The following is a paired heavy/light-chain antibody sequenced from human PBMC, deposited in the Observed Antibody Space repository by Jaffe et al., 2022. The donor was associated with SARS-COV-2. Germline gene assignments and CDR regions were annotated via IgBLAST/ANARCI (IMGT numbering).Light chain of an antibody. V-gene: IGLV2-11*01. Sequence: QSALTQPRSVSGSPGQSVTISCTGTSSDIGAYDSISWYQQYPGKAPKVMIYDVDKRPSGVPDRFSASKSAYTASLTISGLQAEDEADYYCCAYAGSWTLVFGGGTKVTVL. CDR2: DVD. CDR1: SSDIGAYDS. J-gene: IGLJ2*01. CDR3: CAYAGSWTLV.
Heavy chain of an antibody. D-gene: IGHD3-10*01. CDR2: LGWNRHIM. V-gene: IGHV3-9*01. CDR1: GFKIDAYA. CDR3: AALNDSYARGLRL. Sequence: EVHLVESGGDLVQPGRSLRLSCVASGFKIDAYAMHWVRQVPGKGLEWVSGLGWNRHIMGYADSVKGRFTISRDNAKNSLYLQMNSLGTEDTAFYYCAALNDSYARGLRLWGQGTLVTVSS. J-gene: IGHJ4*02.